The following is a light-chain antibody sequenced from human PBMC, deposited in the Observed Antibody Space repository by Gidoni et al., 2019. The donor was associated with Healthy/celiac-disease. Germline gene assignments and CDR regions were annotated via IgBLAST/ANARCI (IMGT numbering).Light chain of an antibody. CDR1: QSVSSN. J-gene: IGKJ3*01. CDR2: GAS. CDR3: QQYNNWPPGVT. V-gene: IGKV3-15*01. Sequence: EIVMTQSPATLSVSPGERATLSCRASQSVSSNLAWYQQNPGQAPRLLIYGASTRATCIPARFSGSGSGTEFTLTISSLQSEDFAVYYCQQYNNWPPGVTFGPGTKVDIK.